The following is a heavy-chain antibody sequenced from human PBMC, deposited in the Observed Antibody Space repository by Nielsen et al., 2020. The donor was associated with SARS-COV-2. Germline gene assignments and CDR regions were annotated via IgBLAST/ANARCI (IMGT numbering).Heavy chain of an antibody. V-gene: IGHV3-7*01. CDR1: GFTFSSYW. CDR3: AREEGRYNGYFDY. J-gene: IGHJ4*02. CDR2: IKQDGSEK. Sequence: GGSLRLSCAASGFTFSSYWMSWVRQAPGKGLEWVANIKQDGSEKYYVDSVRGRFTISRDNAKNSLYLQMNSLRAEDTAVYYCAREEGRYNGYFDYWGQGTLVTVSS. D-gene: IGHD5-12*01.